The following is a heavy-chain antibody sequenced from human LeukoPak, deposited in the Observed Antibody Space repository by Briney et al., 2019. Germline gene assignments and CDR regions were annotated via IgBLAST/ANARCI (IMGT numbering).Heavy chain of an antibody. CDR3: ASGLLRDAFDI. CDR1: GFTFSSYW. CDR2: INSDGSST. Sequence: GGSLRLSCAASGFTFSSYWMHWVRQAPGKGLVWVSRINSDGSSTAYADSVKGRFTISRDNAKNTLYLQMNSLRAEDTAVYYCASGLLRDAFDIWGQGTMVTVSS. V-gene: IGHV3-74*01. J-gene: IGHJ3*02. D-gene: IGHD1-26*01.